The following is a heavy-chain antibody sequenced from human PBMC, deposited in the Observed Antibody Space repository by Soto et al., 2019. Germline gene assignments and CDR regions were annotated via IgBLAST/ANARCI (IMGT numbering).Heavy chain of an antibody. Sequence: GGSLRLSCAASGFTFSSYAMSWVRQAPGKGLEWVSAISGSGGSTYYADSVKGRFTISRDNSKNTLYLQMNSQRAEDTAVYYCAKDLKSAKPSGWFDPWGQGTLVTVSS. CDR2: ISGSGGST. CDR1: GFTFSSYA. D-gene: IGHD3-3*01. V-gene: IGHV3-23*01. CDR3: AKDLKSAKPSGWFDP. J-gene: IGHJ5*02.